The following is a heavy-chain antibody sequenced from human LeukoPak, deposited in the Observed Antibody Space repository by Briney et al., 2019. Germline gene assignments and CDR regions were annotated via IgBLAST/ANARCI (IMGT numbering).Heavy chain of an antibody. CDR1: GYTFTGYY. D-gene: IGHD6-19*01. Sequence: ASVKVSCKASGYTFTGYYMHWVRQAPGQGFEWMGRINPNSGGTNYAQKFQGRVTMTRDTSISTAYMELSRLRSDDTAVYYCARAYSSGWYEGPWGQGTLVTVSS. CDR2: INPNSGGT. V-gene: IGHV1-2*06. J-gene: IGHJ5*02. CDR3: ARAYSSGWYEGP.